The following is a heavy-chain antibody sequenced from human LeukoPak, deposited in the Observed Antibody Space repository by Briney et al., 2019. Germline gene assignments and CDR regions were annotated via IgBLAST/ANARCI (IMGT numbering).Heavy chain of an antibody. CDR1: GGSISSYY. V-gene: IGHV4-34*01. Sequence: KPSETLSLTCNVSGGSISSYYWSWIRQPPGKGLEWIGEINHSGSTNYNPSLKSRVTISVDTSKNQFSLKLSSVTAADTAVYYCARVGCSSSSCYNWFDPWGQGTLVTVSS. CDR3: ARVGCSSSSCYNWFDP. D-gene: IGHD2-15*01. J-gene: IGHJ5*02. CDR2: INHSGST.